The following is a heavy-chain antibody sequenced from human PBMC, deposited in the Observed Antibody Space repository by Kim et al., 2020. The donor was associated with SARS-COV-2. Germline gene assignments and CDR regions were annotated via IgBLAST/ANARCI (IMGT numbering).Heavy chain of an antibody. V-gene: IGHV5-10-1*01. CDR1: GYSFTNYW. J-gene: IGHJ3*02. D-gene: IGHD2-21*01. CDR3: ARYSGGDDAFDI. CDR2: IDPSDSYI. Sequence: GESLKISCKGSGYSFTNYWISWVRQMPGKGLEWMGRIDPSDSYINYSPSFQGHVTISADKSISTAYLQWSSLKGPDTAMYYCARYSGGDDAFDIWGQGTMVTVSS.